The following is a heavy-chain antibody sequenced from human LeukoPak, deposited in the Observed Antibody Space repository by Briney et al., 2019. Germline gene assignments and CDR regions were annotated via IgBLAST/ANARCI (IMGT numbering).Heavy chain of an antibody. Sequence: PAASVKVSCKAPRGTFSSYAISWVRQAPGQGLEWMGGIIPIFGTANYAQKFQGRVTITADESTSTAYMELSSLRSDDTAVYYCARDRRGRYCSSISCYLGCFDPWGQGTLVTVSS. CDR2: IIPIFGTA. D-gene: IGHD2-2*01. J-gene: IGHJ5*02. V-gene: IGHV1-69*13. CDR3: ARDRRGRYCSSISCYLGCFDP. CDR1: RGTFSSYA.